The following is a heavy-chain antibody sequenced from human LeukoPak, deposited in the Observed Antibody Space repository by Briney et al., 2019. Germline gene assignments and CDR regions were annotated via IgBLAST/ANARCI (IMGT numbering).Heavy chain of an antibody. CDR3: AKDRSDGRYYDFDY. D-gene: IGHD3-22*01. CDR2: IYSGGST. Sequence: PGESLRLSCAASGFTVSSNYMSWVRQAPGKGLEWVSVIYSGGSTYYADSVKGRFTISRDNSKNTLYLQMNSLRAEDTAMYYCAKDRSDGRYYDFDYWGQGTLVTVSS. CDR1: GFTVSSNY. V-gene: IGHV3-53*01. J-gene: IGHJ4*02.